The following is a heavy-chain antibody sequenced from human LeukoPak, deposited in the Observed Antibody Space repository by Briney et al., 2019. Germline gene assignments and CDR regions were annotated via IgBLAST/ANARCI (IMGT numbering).Heavy chain of an antibody. CDR3: ARELEHIVLVTATQYFDY. V-gene: IGHV4-34*01. CDR1: GGSFSGYY. J-gene: IGHJ4*02. CDR2: INHSGST. D-gene: IGHD2-21*02. Sequence: SETLSLTCAVYGGSFSGYYWSWIRQPPGKGLEWIGEINHSGSTNYNPSLKSRVTISVDTSKYQFSLKLSSVTAADTAVYYCARELEHIVLVTATQYFDYWGQGTLVTVSS.